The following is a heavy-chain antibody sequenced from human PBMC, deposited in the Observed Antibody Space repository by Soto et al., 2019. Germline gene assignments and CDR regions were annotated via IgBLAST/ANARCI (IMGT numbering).Heavy chain of an antibody. Sequence: SETLSLTCTVSGASLSSGGHYWSWIRQYPGKGLEWVGYIYYSGSAYYNPSLKSRISMSVDLSNNRFSLKLTSVTAADTAVYYCARVSPAGWDQVVAHWFDPWGQGTQVTVSS. CDR3: ARVSPAGWDQVVAHWFDP. D-gene: IGHD2-15*01. J-gene: IGHJ5*02. V-gene: IGHV4-31*03. CDR1: GASLSSGGHY. CDR2: IYYSGSA.